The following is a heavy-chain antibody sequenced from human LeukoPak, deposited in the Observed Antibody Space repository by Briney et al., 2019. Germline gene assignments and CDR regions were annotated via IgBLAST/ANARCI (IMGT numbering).Heavy chain of an antibody. J-gene: IGHJ4*02. V-gene: IGHV3-23*01. CDR2: ISGSGGST. D-gene: IGHD2-2*01. CDR1: GFTFSSYA. Sequence: PGGSLRLSCAASGFTFSSYAMSWVRQAPGKGLEWVSAISGSGGSTYYADSVKGRFTISRDNSKNTPYLQMNSLRAEDTAVYYCAKGVVVVPAAIDYWGQGTLVTASS. CDR3: AKGVVVVPAAIDY.